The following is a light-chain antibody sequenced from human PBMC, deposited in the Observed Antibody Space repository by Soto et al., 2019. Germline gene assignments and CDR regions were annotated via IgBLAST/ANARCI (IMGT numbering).Light chain of an antibody. CDR1: QSVSSSY. CDR2: GAS. J-gene: IGKJ1*01. Sequence: ESVLTQSPGTLSLSPGEKATLSCRASQSVSSSYLAWYQQKPGQAPRLLIYGASSRATGIPDRFSGSGSGTDFTLTVSRLEPEDFAVYYCRQFGSSSWTFGQGTKVDIK. CDR3: RQFGSSSWT. V-gene: IGKV3-20*01.